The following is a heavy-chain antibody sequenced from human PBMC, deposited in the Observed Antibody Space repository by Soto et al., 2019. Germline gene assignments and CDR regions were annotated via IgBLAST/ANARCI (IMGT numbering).Heavy chain of an antibody. CDR1: GGSISSSNW. CDR3: ASLLGVAAAGGTFDY. V-gene: IGHV4-4*02. CDR2: IYHSGST. J-gene: IGHJ4*02. Sequence: PSETLSLTCAVSGGSISSSNWWSWVRQPPGKGLEWIGEIYHSGSTNYNPSLKSRVTISVDKSKNQFSLKLSSVTAADTAVYYCASLLGVAAAGGTFDYWGQGTLVTVSS. D-gene: IGHD6-13*01.